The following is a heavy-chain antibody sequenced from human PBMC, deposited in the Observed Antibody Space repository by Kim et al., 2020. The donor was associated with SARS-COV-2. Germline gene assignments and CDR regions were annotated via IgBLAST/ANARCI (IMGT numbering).Heavy chain of an antibody. D-gene: IGHD3-22*01. CDR1: GFTFSSYS. J-gene: IGHJ4*02. Sequence: GGSLRLSCAASGFTFSSYSMNWVRQAPGKGLEWVSYISSSNSTIYYADSVKGRFTISRDNAKNSLYLQMNSLRDEDTAVYYCARDLGSNGARIYDSSGYYYVWGQGTLVTVSS. CDR3: ARDLGSNGARIYDSSGYYYV. CDR2: ISSSNSTI. V-gene: IGHV3-48*02.